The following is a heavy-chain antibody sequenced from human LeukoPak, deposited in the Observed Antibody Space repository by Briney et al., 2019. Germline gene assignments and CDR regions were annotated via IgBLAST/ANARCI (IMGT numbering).Heavy chain of an antibody. CDR1: GDSVSSNSAA. CDR3: AREPRSTSGGHIAYYYYGMDV. D-gene: IGHD2-21*01. J-gene: IGHJ6*02. Sequence: SQTLSLTCAISGDSVSSNSAAWNWIRQSPSRGLEWLGRTYYRSKWYNDYAVSVKSRITINPDTSKNQFSLQLNSVTPEDTAVYYCAREPRSTSGGHIAYYYYGMDVWGQGTTVTVSS. V-gene: IGHV6-1*01. CDR2: TYYRSKWYN.